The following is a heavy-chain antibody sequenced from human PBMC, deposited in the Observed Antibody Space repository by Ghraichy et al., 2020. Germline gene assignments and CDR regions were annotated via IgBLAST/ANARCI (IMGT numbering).Heavy chain of an antibody. CDR1: GFTFSSYA. D-gene: IGHD3-3*01. Sequence: ESLRLSCAASGFTFSSYAMSWVRQAPGKGLEWVSAISGSGGSTYYADSVKGRFTISRDNSKNTLYLQMNSLRAEDTAVYYCAKLVRFLEWLLSSEVDAFDIWGQGTMVTVSS. V-gene: IGHV3-23*01. CDR3: AKLVRFLEWLLSSEVDAFDI. J-gene: IGHJ3*02. CDR2: ISGSGGST.